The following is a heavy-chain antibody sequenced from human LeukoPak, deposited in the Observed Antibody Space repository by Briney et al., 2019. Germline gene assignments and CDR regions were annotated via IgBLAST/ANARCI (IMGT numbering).Heavy chain of an antibody. CDR3: ARDGIAIFGPEYFYYYYMDV. CDR1: GFTFSSYA. D-gene: IGHD3-3*01. Sequence: GGSLRLSCAASGFTFSSYAMHWVRQAPGKGLEWVALISYDGKNEYYTDSVKGRFTISRDNSKNTLHLQMNSLRGEDTAVYYCARDGIAIFGPEYFYYYYMDVWGKGTTVTVS. V-gene: IGHV3-30*10. CDR2: ISYDGKNE. J-gene: IGHJ6*03.